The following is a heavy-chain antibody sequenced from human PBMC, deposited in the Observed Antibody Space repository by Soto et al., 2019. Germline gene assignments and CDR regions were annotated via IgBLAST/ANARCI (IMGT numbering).Heavy chain of an antibody. J-gene: IGHJ4*02. D-gene: IGHD3-10*01. CDR3: VRDQPGKQHSFDY. CDR2: ISGSGGST. Sequence: GSLRLSCAASGFTFSSYAMSWVRQAPGKGLEWVSAISGSGGSTYYADSGKGRFTISRDNSKNTVYLQMNSLRAEDPAVYYCVRDQPGKQHSFDYWGQGNMVTGS. V-gene: IGHV3-23*01. CDR1: GFTFSSYA.